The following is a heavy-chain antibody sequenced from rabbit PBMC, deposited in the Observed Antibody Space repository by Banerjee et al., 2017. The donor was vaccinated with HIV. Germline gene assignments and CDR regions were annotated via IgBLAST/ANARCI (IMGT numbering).Heavy chain of an antibody. D-gene: IGHD6-1*01. Sequence: QSLEESGGDLVKPGASLTLTCTASGFSFSSSYWIYWVRQAPGKGLEWIACIYGGSSGSTWYASWAKGRFTISKTSSTTVTLQMTSLTAADTATYFCAKGGGNAAYLWGFIDYFNLWGPGTLVTVS. CDR1: GFSFSSSYW. V-gene: IGHV1S40*01. CDR3: AKGGGNAAYLWGFIDYFNL. J-gene: IGHJ4*01. CDR2: IYGGSSGST.